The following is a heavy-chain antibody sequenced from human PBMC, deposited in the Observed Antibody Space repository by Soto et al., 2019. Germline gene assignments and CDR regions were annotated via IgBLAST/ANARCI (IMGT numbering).Heavy chain of an antibody. J-gene: IGHJ3*02. CDR2: TSYRSRWYN. CDR3: ASERRFLAEGFDN. V-gene: IGHV6-1*02. D-gene: IGHD2-15*01. Sequence: QVQLHQSGPGLVKPSQTLSLTCAISGDSVSSNSATWSWIRQTPSRALEWLGSTSYRSRWYNDYAASVKSLMNINTHKSNCHKIMQLRPVSPEDTAVYYCASERRFLAEGFDNWGRGTVVTVSS. CDR1: GDSVSSNSAT.